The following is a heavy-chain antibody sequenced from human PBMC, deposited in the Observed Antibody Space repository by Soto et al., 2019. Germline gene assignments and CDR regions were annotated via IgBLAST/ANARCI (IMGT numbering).Heavy chain of an antibody. CDR1: GFTFSSYG. CDR2: ISYDGSNK. J-gene: IGHJ6*02. V-gene: IGHV3-30*18. Sequence: VQLVESGGGVVQPGRSLRLSCAASGFTFSSYGMHWVRQAPGKGLEWVAVISYDGSNKYYADSVKGRFTISRDNSRNTLYLQMNSLRAEDTDVYYCAKWAYCSSTSCYSMWYYYGMDVWGQGTTVTVSS. CDR3: AKWAYCSSTSCYSMWYYYGMDV. D-gene: IGHD2-2*02.